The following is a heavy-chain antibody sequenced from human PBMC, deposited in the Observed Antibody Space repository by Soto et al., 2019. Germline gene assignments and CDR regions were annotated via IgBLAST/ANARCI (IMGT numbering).Heavy chain of an antibody. D-gene: IGHD3-22*01. CDR1: CGSISSGGYY. CDR2: IYYSGST. J-gene: IGHJ5*02. V-gene: IGHV4-31*03. Sequence: PSETLSLPCTVSCGSISSGGYYWSWIRQHPGKGLEWIGYIYYSGSTYYNPSLKSRVTISVDTSKNQFSLKLSSVTAAETAVYYCAREYDSSGSHPNWFDPWGQGTLVTVSS. CDR3: AREYDSSGSHPNWFDP.